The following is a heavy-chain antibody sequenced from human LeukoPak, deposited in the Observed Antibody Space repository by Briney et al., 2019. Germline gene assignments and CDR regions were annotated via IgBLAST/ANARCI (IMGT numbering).Heavy chain of an antibody. Sequence: PSETLSLTCAVYGGSFSGYYWSWIRQPPGKGLEWIGEINHSGSTNYNLSLKSRVTISVATSKNQFPLKLSSVTAADTAVYYCARGVTKPLGYRSSTSCYGPYYYYMDVWGKGTTVTVSS. D-gene: IGHD2-2*01. CDR1: GGSFSGYY. V-gene: IGHV4-34*01. J-gene: IGHJ6*03. CDR2: INHSGST. CDR3: ARGVTKPLGYRSSTSCYGPYYYYMDV.